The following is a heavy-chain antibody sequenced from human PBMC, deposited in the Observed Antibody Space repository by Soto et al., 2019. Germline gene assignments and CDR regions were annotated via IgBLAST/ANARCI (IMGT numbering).Heavy chain of an antibody. V-gene: IGHV3-15*07. J-gene: IGHJ4*02. Sequence: PGRPLRLSCSPSVFTFKTAWMDWVLKNPWKWLQWVGRIKSRINGETIDYAAPVKGRFSISRDDSKNTLFLQMNALNTEDTAIYYCAADLPDWGAYAFEYWGQGILVTVSS. CDR2: IKSRINGETI. CDR1: VFTFKTAW. D-gene: IGHD3-16*01. CDR3: AADLPDWGAYAFEY.